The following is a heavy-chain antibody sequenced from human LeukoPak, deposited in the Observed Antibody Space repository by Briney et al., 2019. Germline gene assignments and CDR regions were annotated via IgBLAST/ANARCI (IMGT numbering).Heavy chain of an antibody. CDR1: GGSISSSSYY. J-gene: IGHJ4*02. V-gene: IGHV4-39*01. CDR3: AALIYSSSHFDY. D-gene: IGHD6-6*01. CDR2: IHYSGST. Sequence: SETLSLTCSVSGGSISSSSYYWGWIRQPPGKGLEWIGNIHYSGSTYYNPSLKSRFTISVDTSKNQFSLSLGSVTATDTAVYYCAALIYSSSHFDYWGQGTLVTVSS.